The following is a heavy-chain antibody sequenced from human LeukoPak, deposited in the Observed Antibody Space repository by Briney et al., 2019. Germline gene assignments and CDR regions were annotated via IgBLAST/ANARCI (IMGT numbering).Heavy chain of an antibody. CDR2: ISSSTSYI. D-gene: IGHD3-9*01. CDR1: GFTFSTYS. V-gene: IGHV3-21*01. CDR3: ARGGEYDILTGYYTALDI. Sequence: GGSLRLSCAASGFTFSTYSMNWVRQAPGKGLEWVSSISSSTSYIYYADSVKGRFTISRDNAKNSLYLQMNSLRAEDTAVYYCARGGEYDILTGYYTALDIWGQGTMVTVSS. J-gene: IGHJ3*02.